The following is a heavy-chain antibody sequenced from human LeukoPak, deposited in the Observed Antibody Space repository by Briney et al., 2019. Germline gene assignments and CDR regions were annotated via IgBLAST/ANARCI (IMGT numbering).Heavy chain of an antibody. V-gene: IGHV4-34*01. J-gene: IGHJ4*02. CDR2: INHSGSA. CDR1: GGSFSNYY. CDR3: ARAGYGDSDFDY. D-gene: IGHD4-17*01. Sequence: SETLSLTCAVYGGSFSNYYWTWIRQPPGKGLEWVGEINHSGSARYNPSLKSRVIISVDTSKNQFSLKLNSVTAADTAVYYCARAGYGDSDFDYWGQGTLVTVSS.